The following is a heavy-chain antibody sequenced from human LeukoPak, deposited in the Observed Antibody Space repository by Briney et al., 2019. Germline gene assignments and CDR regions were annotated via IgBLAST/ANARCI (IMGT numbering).Heavy chain of an antibody. J-gene: IGHJ4*02. V-gene: IGHV4-4*07. CDR1: GGSISTFF. Sequence: PSETLSLTCTVSGGSISTFFWTWIRQSAGKGLEWIGRIYTVTTYYNPSLESRATISVDTSNNRFSLKLTSLTAADTAVYYCARGTEMTSFTGYYSFDYWGRGSLVTVSS. CDR3: ARGTEMTSFTGYYSFDY. CDR2: IYTVTT. D-gene: IGHD3-9*01.